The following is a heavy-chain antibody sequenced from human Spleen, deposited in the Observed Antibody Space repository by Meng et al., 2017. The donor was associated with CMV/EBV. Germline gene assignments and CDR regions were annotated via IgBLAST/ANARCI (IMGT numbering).Heavy chain of an antibody. CDR2: IYVGDSDT. Sequence: GGSLRLSCTGSGYNFATYWIGWVRQMPGKGLEWMGIIYVGDSDTRYSPSLQGQVTISADKSISTVYLQWGSLKASDTATYYCARRRVEEYGDKGRVYDGFDIWGQGTMVTVSS. V-gene: IGHV5-51*01. CDR1: GYNFATYW. J-gene: IGHJ3*02. D-gene: IGHD4-23*01. CDR3: ARRRVEEYGDKGRVYDGFDI.